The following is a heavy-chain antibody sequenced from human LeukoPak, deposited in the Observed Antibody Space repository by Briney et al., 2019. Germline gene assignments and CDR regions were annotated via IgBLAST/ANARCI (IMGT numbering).Heavy chain of an antibody. Sequence: PSETLSLTCTVSGGSISSSYWSWIRQPPGKGLEWIGYIYYSGSTNYNPSLKSRVTISVDTSKNQFSLELNSVTAADTAVYYCARQGPLTTAVTTRTNPFDYWGQGTLVTVSS. J-gene: IGHJ4*02. CDR3: ARQGPLTTAVTTRTNPFDY. CDR2: IYYSGST. D-gene: IGHD4-11*01. CDR1: GGSISSSY. V-gene: IGHV4-59*08.